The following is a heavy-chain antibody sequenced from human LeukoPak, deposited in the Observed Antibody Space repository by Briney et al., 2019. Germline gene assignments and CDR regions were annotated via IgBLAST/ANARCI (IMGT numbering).Heavy chain of an antibody. V-gene: IGHV4-34*01. CDR1: GGSFSGYY. J-gene: IGHJ5*02. CDR3: ARDPTYYYDSSGYPPP. Sequence: PSETLSLTCAVYGGSFSGYYWSWIRQPPGKGLEWIGEINHSGSTNYNPSLKSRVTISVDTSKNQFSLKLSSVTAADTAVYYCARDPTYYYDSSGYPPPWGQGTLVTVSS. CDR2: INHSGST. D-gene: IGHD3-22*01.